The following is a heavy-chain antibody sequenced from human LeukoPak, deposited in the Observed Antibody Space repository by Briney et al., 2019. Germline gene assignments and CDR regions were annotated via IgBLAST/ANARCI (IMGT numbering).Heavy chain of an antibody. CDR1: GFTFSSYG. CDR3: AILLAVPIFDY. J-gene: IGHJ4*02. CDR2: ISYDGSNK. Sequence: GGSLRLSCAASGFTFSSYGMHWVRQAPGKGLEWVAVISYDGSNKYYADSVKGRFTISRDNSKNTLYLQMNSLRAEDTAVYYCAILLAVPIFDYWGRGTLVTVS. V-gene: IGHV3-30*03. D-gene: IGHD3-3*02.